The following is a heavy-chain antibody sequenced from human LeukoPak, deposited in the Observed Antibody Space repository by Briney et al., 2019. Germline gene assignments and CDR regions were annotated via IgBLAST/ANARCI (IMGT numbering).Heavy chain of an antibody. CDR3: AKEDIVVVPAAARKAGGYFQH. Sequence: ETLFLTCTVSGGSISGYYWSWIRQPPGKGLEWVSAISGSGGSTYYADSVKGRFTISRDNSKNTLYLQMNSLRAEDTAVYYCAKEDIVVVPAAARKAGGYFQHWGQGTLVTVSS. D-gene: IGHD2-2*01. CDR1: GGSISGYY. CDR2: ISGSGGST. J-gene: IGHJ1*01. V-gene: IGHV3-23*01.